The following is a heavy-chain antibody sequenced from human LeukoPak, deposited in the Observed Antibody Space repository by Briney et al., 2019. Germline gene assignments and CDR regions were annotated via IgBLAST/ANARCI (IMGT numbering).Heavy chain of an antibody. J-gene: IGHJ4*02. Sequence: GGSLRLSCAASGFTFSSYWMSWVRQAPGKGLEWVANMNEGGSEKYYVDSVKGRFTISRDNSKNTLYLQMNSLRAEDTAVYYCAKDEKQWLVRNFDYWGQGTLVTVSS. CDR3: AKDEKQWLVRNFDY. D-gene: IGHD6-19*01. V-gene: IGHV3-7*03. CDR1: GFTFSSYW. CDR2: MNEGGSEK.